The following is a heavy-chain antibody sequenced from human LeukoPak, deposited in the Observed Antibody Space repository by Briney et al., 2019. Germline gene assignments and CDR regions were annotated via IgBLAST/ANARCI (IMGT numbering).Heavy chain of an antibody. CDR2: INHGGST. CDR3: ARDSLLPSAMGYYYMDV. CDR1: GGSLSGYY. J-gene: IGHJ6*03. D-gene: IGHD2-2*01. Sequence: PSETLSLTCAVYGGSLSGYYWSWIRQPPGKGLEWIGEINHGGSTNYNPSLKSRVTISVDTSKNQFSLKLSSVTAADTALYYCARDSLLPSAMGYYYMDVWGKGTTVTVSS. V-gene: IGHV4-34*01.